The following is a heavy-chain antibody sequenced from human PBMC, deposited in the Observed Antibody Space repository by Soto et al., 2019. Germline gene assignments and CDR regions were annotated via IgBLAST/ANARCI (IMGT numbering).Heavy chain of an antibody. CDR2: MYYTGST. CDR3: ASRTPAVNAFDI. Sequence: QVQLQESGPGLVKPSETLSLTCTVSGGSISNYYWSWMRQAPGKGLEWIGYMYYTGSTNYNPSLKSRVTISVDTSKKQRSLRLKSVTATDTAVYYCASRTPAVNAFDIWGQGTMVTVSS. CDR1: GGSISNYY. J-gene: IGHJ3*02. V-gene: IGHV4-59*01.